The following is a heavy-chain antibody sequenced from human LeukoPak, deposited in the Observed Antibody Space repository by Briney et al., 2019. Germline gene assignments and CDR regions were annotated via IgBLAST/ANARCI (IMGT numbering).Heavy chain of an antibody. CDR2: ISSSSFKI. D-gene: IGHD6-13*01. Sequence: LGGPLSLSCAAWEFTFVRYAMNWLRQAPGKGREWVSYISSSSFKIGYADSVKGRFTISRDNSKNSLYLQMDSLRVEDTAVYYCVRDPSYGSSWYYYMHVWVKGTTVTVSS. V-gene: IGHV3-48*04. CDR3: VRDPSYGSSWYYYMHV. J-gene: IGHJ6*03. CDR1: EFTFVRYA.